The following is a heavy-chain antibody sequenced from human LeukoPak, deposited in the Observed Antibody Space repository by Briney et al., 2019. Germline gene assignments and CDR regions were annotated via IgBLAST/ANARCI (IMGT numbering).Heavy chain of an antibody. V-gene: IGHV4-4*02. D-gene: IGHD6-13*01. CDR2: IYHSGST. CDR1: GGSISSCNW. CDR3: ARDPSIAAAGTPFDY. J-gene: IGHJ4*02. Sequence: PSETLSLTCAVSGGSISSCNWWSWVRQPPGKGLEWIGEIYHSGSTNYNPSLKSRVTISVDKSKNQFSLKLSSVTAADTAVYYCARDPSIAAAGTPFDYWGQGTLVTVSS.